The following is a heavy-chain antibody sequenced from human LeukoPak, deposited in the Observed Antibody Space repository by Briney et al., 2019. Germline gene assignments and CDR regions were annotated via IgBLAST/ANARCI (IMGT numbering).Heavy chain of an antibody. V-gene: IGHV3-53*01. D-gene: IGHD5-12*01. Sequence: GGALRLSCAAAGFTVSSNYMSCGRHAPGGGRGGGSVIYSGGSTYYADSVKGRFTISRDNSKNTLYLQMNSLRAEDTAVYYCARALVATIGPAFDYWGQGTLVTVSS. CDR1: GFTVSSNY. J-gene: IGHJ4*02. CDR3: ARALVATIGPAFDY. CDR2: IYSGGST.